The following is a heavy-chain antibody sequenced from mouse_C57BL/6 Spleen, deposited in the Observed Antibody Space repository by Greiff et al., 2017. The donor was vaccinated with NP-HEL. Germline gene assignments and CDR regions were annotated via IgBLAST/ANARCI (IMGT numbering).Heavy chain of an antibody. CDR3: ARGATVVGAMDY. CDR2: ISNGGGST. Sequence: EVQRVESGGGLVQPGGSLKLSCAASGFTFSDYYMYWVRQTPEKRLEWVAYISNGGGSTYYPDTVKGRFTISRDNAKNTLYLQMSRLKSEDTAMYYCARGATVVGAMDYWGQGTSVTVSS. J-gene: IGHJ4*01. D-gene: IGHD1-1*01. V-gene: IGHV5-12*01. CDR1: GFTFSDYY.